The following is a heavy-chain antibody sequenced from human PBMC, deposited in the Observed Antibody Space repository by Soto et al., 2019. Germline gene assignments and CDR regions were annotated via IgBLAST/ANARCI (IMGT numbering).Heavy chain of an antibody. CDR3: ARGPPPTVRGVKVYNWFDP. D-gene: IGHD3-10*01. V-gene: IGHV4-34*01. CDR2: INHSGST. CDR1: GGSFSGYY. J-gene: IGHJ5*02. Sequence: QVQLQQWGAGLLKPSETLSLTCAVYGGSFSGYYWSWIRQPPGKGLEWIGEINHSGSTNYNPSLKSRVTISVDTSKNQFSLKLSSVTAADTAVYYCARGPPPTVRGVKVYNWFDPWGQGTLVTVSS.